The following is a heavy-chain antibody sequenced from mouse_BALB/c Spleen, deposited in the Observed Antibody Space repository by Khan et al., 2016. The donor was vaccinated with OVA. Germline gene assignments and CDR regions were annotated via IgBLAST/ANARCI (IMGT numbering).Heavy chain of an antibody. J-gene: IGHJ4*01. D-gene: IGHD2-12*01. Sequence: QVQLKQSGPGLVAPSQSLSITCTISGFSLTNYGVLWVRQPPGKGLEWLVVIWSDGSTTYNSALKSRLTISKDNSKSQAFLKMNSLQTDDTAMYFRARQTYHPYHIMDLWGQGTPVTVSS. CDR2: IWSDGST. V-gene: IGHV2-6-1*01. CDR1: GFSLTNYG. CDR3: ARQTYHPYHIMDL.